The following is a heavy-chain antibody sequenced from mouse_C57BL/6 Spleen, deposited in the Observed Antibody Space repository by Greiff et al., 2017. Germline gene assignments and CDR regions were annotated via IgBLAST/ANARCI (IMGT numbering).Heavy chain of an antibody. Sequence: QVQLQQPGAELVKPGASVKLSCKASGYTFTSYWMQWVKQRPGQGLEWIGEIDPSDNYTNYNQKFKGKATLTVDTSSSTAYMQLSSLTSEDSAVYYWARTEYYGSSYVGDFWGQGTTLTVSS. CDR1: GYTFTSYW. D-gene: IGHD1-1*01. J-gene: IGHJ2*01. CDR2: IDPSDNYT. CDR3: ARTEYYGSSYVGDF. V-gene: IGHV1-50*01.